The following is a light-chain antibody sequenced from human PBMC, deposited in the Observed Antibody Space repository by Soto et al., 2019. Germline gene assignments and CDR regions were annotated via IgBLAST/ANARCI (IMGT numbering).Light chain of an antibody. CDR2: GAS. CDR3: QQYNNGRT. CDR1: QSVSSN. J-gene: IGKJ1*01. V-gene: IGKV3-15*01. Sequence: EIVMTQSPATLSVSPGERATLSCRASQSVSSNLAWYQQKPGQAPRLLIYGASTRATGIPARFSGSGSGTEFPLTISSRQSEDFAVYYCQQYNNGRTFGQGTKVEIK.